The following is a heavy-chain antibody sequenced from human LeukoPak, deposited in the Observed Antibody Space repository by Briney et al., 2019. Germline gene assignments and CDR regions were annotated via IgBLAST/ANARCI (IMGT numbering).Heavy chain of an antibody. Sequence: PSETLSLTCTVSGYSISSGYYWSWIRQPPGKGLEWSGEINHSGSTNYNPSLKSRVTISADTSKNQFSLKLSSVTAADTAVYYCARRVAKRGKEMATIVRGGFDYWGQGTLVTVSS. CDR3: ARRVAKRGKEMATIVRGGFDY. D-gene: IGHD5-24*01. CDR1: GYSISSGYY. V-gene: IGHV4-38-2*02. J-gene: IGHJ4*02. CDR2: INHSGST.